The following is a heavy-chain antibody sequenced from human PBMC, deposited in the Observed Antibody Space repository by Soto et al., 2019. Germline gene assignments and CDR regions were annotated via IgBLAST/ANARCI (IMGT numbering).Heavy chain of an antibody. Sequence: PSETLSLTCIVSGDSISTSFYYWGWIRQPPGKGLEWIGSIDYSGSTYYNASLKSRVTISVDTSKNQFSLRLSSVTAADTAVYYCARDPLQYPRDYYYGMDVWGQGTTVTVSS. CDR3: ARDPLQYPRDYYYGMDV. CDR1: GDSISTSFYY. CDR2: IDYSGST. D-gene: IGHD4-4*01. J-gene: IGHJ6*02. V-gene: IGHV4-39*02.